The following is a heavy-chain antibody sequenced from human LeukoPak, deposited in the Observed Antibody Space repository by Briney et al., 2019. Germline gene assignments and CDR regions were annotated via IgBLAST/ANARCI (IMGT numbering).Heavy chain of an antibody. V-gene: IGHV4-59*01. CDR2: IHYSGST. Sequence: SETLSLTCTVSGDSISSYYWSWIRQPPGKGLEWIGYIHYSGSTNYNPSLKNRVTISVDTSKNQFSLILSSVTTADTAVYYCARDYGAKRVFDYWGQGTLVTVSS. CDR1: GDSISSYY. J-gene: IGHJ4*02. CDR3: ARDYGAKRVFDY. D-gene: IGHD4-23*01.